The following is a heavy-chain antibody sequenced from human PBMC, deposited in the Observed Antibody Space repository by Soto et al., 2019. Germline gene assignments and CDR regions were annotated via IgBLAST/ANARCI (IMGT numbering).Heavy chain of an antibody. V-gene: IGHV4-59*01. J-gene: IGHJ4*02. CDR3: ARVRPDWDCSGGSCYSLDYYFDY. CDR2: IYYSGST. CDR1: GGSTSSYY. Sequence: SETLSLTCTVSGGSTSSYYWSWIRQPPGKGLEWIGYIYYSGSTNYNPSLKSRVTISVDTSKNQFSLKLSSVTAADTAVYYCARVRPDWDCSGGSCYSLDYYFDYWGQGTLVTVSS. D-gene: IGHD2-15*01.